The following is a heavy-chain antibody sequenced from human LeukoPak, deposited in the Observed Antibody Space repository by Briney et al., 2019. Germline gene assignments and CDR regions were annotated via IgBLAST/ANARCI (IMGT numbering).Heavy chain of an antibody. J-gene: IGHJ5*02. CDR3: ARDRYCSSTSCFPNWFDP. Sequence: ASVKVSCKASGYTFTGYYMHWVRQAPGQGLEWMGWINPNSGGTNYAQKFQGWVTMTTDTSTSTAYMELRSLRSDDTAVYYCARDRYCSSTSCFPNWFDPWGQGTLVTVSS. CDR2: INPNSGGT. D-gene: IGHD2-2*01. CDR1: GYTFTGYY. V-gene: IGHV1-2*04.